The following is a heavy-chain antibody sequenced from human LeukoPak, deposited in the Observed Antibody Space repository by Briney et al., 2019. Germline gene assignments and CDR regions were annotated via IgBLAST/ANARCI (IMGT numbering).Heavy chain of an antibody. V-gene: IGHV3-11*04. CDR2: ISSSGSTI. D-gene: IGHD6-13*01. Sequence: GSLRLSCAASGFTFSDYYMSWIRQAPGKGLEWVSYISSSGSTIYYADSVKGRFTISRDNAKNSLYLQMNSLRAEDTAVYYCARDDREYSSSWYTIYWGQGTLVTVSS. CDR1: GFTFSDYY. J-gene: IGHJ4*02. CDR3: ARDDREYSSSWYTIY.